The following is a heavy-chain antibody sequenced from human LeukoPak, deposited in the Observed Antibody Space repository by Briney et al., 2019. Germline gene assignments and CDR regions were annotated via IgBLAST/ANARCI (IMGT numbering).Heavy chain of an antibody. CDR2: ISTSGSTM. V-gene: IGHV3-48*03. Sequence: GGSLRLSCAASGFTFSTYEMNWVRQAPGKGLEWVSYISTSGSTMYYADSVKGRFTISRDNAKNSLYLQMNSLRAEDTAVYYCARDFMDDHGYNYILDYWGQGTLVTVSS. CDR1: GFTFSTYE. J-gene: IGHJ4*02. D-gene: IGHD5-24*01. CDR3: ARDFMDDHGYNYILDY.